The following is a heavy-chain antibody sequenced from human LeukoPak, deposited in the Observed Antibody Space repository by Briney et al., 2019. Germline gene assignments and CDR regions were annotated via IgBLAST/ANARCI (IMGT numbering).Heavy chain of an antibody. CDR3: AKDRWFDP. J-gene: IGHJ5*02. CDR1: GFTFSNYW. Sequence: GGSLRLSCAASGFTFSNYWMNWVRQAPGKGLEWVANIKQDGGEKSYVDSVKGRFTISRDNAKNSLHLQMNSLRAEDTAVYYCAKDRWFDPWGQGTLVTVSS. V-gene: IGHV3-7*03. CDR2: IKQDGGEK.